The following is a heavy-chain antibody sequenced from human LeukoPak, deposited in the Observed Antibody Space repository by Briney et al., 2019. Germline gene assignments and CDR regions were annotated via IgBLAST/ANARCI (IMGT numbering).Heavy chain of an antibody. CDR3: ARATTVVSEEGY. CDR1: GFTFSSYA. D-gene: IGHD4-23*01. J-gene: IGHJ4*02. CDR2: ISYDGSNK. V-gene: IGHV3-30-3*01. Sequence: PGGSLRLSCAASGFTFSSYAMHWVRQAPGKGLEWVAVISYDGSNKYYADSVKGRFTISRDNSKNTLYLQMNSLRAEDTAVYYCARATTVVSEEGYWGQGTLVTVSS.